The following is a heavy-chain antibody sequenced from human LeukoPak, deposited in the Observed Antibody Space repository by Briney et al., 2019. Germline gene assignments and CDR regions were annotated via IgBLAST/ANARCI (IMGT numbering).Heavy chain of an antibody. V-gene: IGHV5-51*03. CDR3: ARGRFWEWGFDY. J-gene: IGHJ4*02. D-gene: IGHD3-3*01. Sequence: GESLKISGKGSGYRFTAYWSGWVRRMPGKGRGGMGIIYPGGSDTRYSPSLQGQVTISADKSISTAYLQWSSLKASDTAMYYCARGRFWEWGFDYWGQGTLVTVPS. CDR1: GYRFTAYW. CDR2: IYPGGSDT.